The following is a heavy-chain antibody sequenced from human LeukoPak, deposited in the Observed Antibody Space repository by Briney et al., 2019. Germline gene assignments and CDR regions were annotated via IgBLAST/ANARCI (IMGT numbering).Heavy chain of an antibody. V-gene: IGHV4-34*01. CDR1: GGSFSGHY. J-gene: IGHJ4*02. Sequence: SETLSRTCAVYGGSFSGHYWTWIRQPPGKGLQWIGEINHSGSTNYKPSLKSRLTISVDTSKNQFSLKLSSVTAADTAVYYCARAGAQQQVIDYWGQGTLVTVSS. D-gene: IGHD6-13*01. CDR2: INHSGST. CDR3: ARAGAQQQVIDY.